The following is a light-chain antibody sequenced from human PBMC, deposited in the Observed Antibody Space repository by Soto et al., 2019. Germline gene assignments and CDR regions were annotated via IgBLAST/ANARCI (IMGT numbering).Light chain of an antibody. Sequence: QSVLTQPPSASGTPGQRVTISCSGSGSSIGTNTVNWYRQLPRTAPTLLIYGDNQRPSGVPARFSCSKSGASASLAISGRQSADEADYYCAAWDSSLNNVLFGGGTQLTVL. CDR1: GSSIGTNT. J-gene: IGLJ2*01. CDR2: GDN. CDR3: AAWDSSLNNVL. V-gene: IGLV1-44*01.